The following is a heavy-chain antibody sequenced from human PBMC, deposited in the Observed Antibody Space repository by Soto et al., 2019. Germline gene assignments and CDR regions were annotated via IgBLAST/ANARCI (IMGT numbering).Heavy chain of an antibody. D-gene: IGHD3-10*01. V-gene: IGHV5-51*01. Sequence: GESLKISCKGPGYSFTSYLIGWVRQMPGKGLEWMGIIYPGDSDTRYSPSFQGQVTISADKSISTAYLQWSSLKASDTAMYYCARRDGSGSYYPYTDYCFDYWGQGTTVTVSS. CDR2: IYPGDSDT. J-gene: IGHJ4*03. CDR1: GYSFTSYL. CDR3: ARRDGSGSYYPYTDYCFDY.